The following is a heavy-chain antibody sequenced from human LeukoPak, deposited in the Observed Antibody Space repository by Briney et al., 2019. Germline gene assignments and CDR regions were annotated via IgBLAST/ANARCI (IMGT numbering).Heavy chain of an antibody. D-gene: IGHD1-26*01. CDR3: ARTSVGAKRAFDI. CDR1: GYTFTSYY. Sequence: ASVKVSCKASGYTFTSYYMHWVRQAPRQGLEWMGWISAYNGNTNYAQKLQGRVTMTTDTSTSTAYMELRSLRSDDTAVYYCARTSVGAKRAFDIWGQGTMVTVSS. J-gene: IGHJ3*02. CDR2: ISAYNGNT. V-gene: IGHV1-18*04.